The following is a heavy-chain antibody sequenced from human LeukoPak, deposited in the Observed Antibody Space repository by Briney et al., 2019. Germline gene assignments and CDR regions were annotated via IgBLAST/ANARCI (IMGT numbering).Heavy chain of an antibody. D-gene: IGHD6-6*01. J-gene: IGHJ6*02. V-gene: IGHV3-21*01. CDR2: ISSSSSYI. CDR1: GFTFSSYS. CDR3: ASPSSSGGYYGMDV. Sequence: GGSLRLSCAASGFTFSSYSMNWVRQAPGKGLEWVSSISSSSSYIYYADSVKGRFTISRDNAKNSLYLQMNSLRAEDTAVYYCASPSSSGGYYGMDVWGQGTTVTVSS.